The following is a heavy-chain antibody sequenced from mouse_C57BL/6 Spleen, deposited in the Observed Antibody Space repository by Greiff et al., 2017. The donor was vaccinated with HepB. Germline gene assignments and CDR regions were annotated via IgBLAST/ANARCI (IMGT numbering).Heavy chain of an antibody. CDR3: ARGGSSYLDYAMDY. CDR1: GYAFSSSW. J-gene: IGHJ4*01. CDR2: IYPGDGDT. Sequence: QVQLQQSGPELVKPGASVKISCKASGYAFSSSWMNWVKQRPGKGLEWIGRIYPGDGDTNYNGKFKGKATLTADKSSSTAYMQLSSLTSEDSAVYFCARGGSSYLDYAMDYWGQGTSVTVSS. V-gene: IGHV1-82*01. D-gene: IGHD1-1*01.